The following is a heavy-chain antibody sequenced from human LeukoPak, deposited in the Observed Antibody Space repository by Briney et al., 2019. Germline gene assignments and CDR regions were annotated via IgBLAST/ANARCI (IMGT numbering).Heavy chain of an antibody. J-gene: IGHJ3*02. CDR3: ARGAAAGTPDAFDI. D-gene: IGHD6-13*01. CDR2: IIPIFGTA. Sequence: ASVKVSCKASGGTFSSYAISWVRRAPGQGLEWMGGIIPIFGTANYAQKFQGRVTITADESTSTAYMELSSLRSEDTAVYYCARGAAAGTPDAFDIWGQGTMVTVSS. CDR1: GGTFSSYA. V-gene: IGHV1-69*13.